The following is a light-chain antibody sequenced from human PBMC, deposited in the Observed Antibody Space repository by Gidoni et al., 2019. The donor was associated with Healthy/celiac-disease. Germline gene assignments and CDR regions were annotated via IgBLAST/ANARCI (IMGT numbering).Light chain of an antibody. CDR1: SSNIGSNY. CDR2: RNN. Sequence: QSVLTQPPSASGTPGQRVTISCSGSSSNIGSNYVYWYQQLPGTAPKLLIYRNNQRPSGVPDRFSGSKSGTSASLASSGLRSEDEADYYCAAWDDSLSGVVIGGGTKLTVL. J-gene: IGLJ2*01. CDR3: AAWDDSLSGVV. V-gene: IGLV1-47*01.